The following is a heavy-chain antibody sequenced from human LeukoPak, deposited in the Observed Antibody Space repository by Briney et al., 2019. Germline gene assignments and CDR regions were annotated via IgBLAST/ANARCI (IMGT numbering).Heavy chain of an antibody. J-gene: IGHJ6*02. V-gene: IGHV3-21*01. D-gene: IGHD2-2*01. CDR1: GFTFSSYS. CDR3: ARDALWGYCSSTSCYPHYYGMDV. CDR2: ISSSSSYI. Sequence: GGSLRLSCAASGFTFSSYSMNWVRQAPGKGLEWVSSISSSSSYIYYADSVKGRFTISRGNAKNSLYLQMNSLRAEDTAVYYCARDALWGYCSSTSCYPHYYGMDVWGQGTTVTVSS.